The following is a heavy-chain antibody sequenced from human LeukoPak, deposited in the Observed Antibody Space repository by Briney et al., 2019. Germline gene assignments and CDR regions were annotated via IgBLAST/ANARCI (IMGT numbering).Heavy chain of an antibody. V-gene: IGHV4-59*01. CDR1: GGSISSYY. J-gene: IGHJ4*02. CDR3: ARDGSSGWYGSFDY. CDR2: IYYSGST. Sequence: PSETLSLTCTVSGGSISSYYWSWIRQPPGKGLEWIGHIYYSGSTNYNPSLKSRVTISVDTSKNQFSLKLSSVTAADTAVYYCARDGSSGWYGSFDYWGQGTLVTVSS. D-gene: IGHD6-19*01.